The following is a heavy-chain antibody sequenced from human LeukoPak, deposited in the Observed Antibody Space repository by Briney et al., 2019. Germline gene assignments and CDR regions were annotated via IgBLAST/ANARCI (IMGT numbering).Heavy chain of an antibody. V-gene: IGHV3-30*02. CDR1: GFTFSNFG. CDR2: VRYDESYK. Sequence: PGESLRLSCVASGFTFSNFGMFWVRQAPGKGLEWVAFVRYDESYKYYADSVKGRFTISRDNSKNTLYLQMNSLRAEDTAVYYCARAYTSGSIDYWGQGTLVTVSS. CDR3: ARAYTSGSIDY. D-gene: IGHD6-19*01. J-gene: IGHJ4*02.